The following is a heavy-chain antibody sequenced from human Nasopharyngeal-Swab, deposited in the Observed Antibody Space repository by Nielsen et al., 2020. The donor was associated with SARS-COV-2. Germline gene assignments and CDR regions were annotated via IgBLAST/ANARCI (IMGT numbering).Heavy chain of an antibody. CDR3: ARVRGVPDYYMDV. D-gene: IGHD3-16*01. J-gene: IGHJ6*03. CDR1: GGFISSGGYS. CDR2: IYHSGST. V-gene: IGHV4-30-2*01. Sequence: SETLSLTCAVSGGFISSGGYSWSWIRQPPGKGLEWIGYIYHSGSTYYNPSLKSRVTISVDRSKNQFSLKLSSVTAADTAVYYCARVRGVPDYYMDVWGKGTTVTVSS.